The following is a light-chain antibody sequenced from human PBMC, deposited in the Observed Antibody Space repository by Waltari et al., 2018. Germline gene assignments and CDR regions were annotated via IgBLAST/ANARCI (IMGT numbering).Light chain of an antibody. CDR1: QSISSW. CDR3: QQYSINPLT. Sequence: DIQMTQSPSTLSASVGDRVTITCRASQSISSWLAWYQQRPGNAPNLLIYKGSSLESGVPSRFSGSGSGTEFTLTISSLQPDDFATYYCQQYSINPLTFGGGTKLEI. J-gene: IGKJ4*01. V-gene: IGKV1-5*03. CDR2: KGS.